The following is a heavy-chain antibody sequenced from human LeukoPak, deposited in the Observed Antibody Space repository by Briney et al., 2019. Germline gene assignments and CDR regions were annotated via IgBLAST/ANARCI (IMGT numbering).Heavy chain of an antibody. CDR1: GGSISSYY. CDR3: ARQPPLSGSYFDY. D-gene: IGHD1-26*01. Sequence: PSEILSLTCTVSGGSISSYYWSWIRQPPGKGLEWIGYIYYSGSTNYNPSLKSRVTISVDTSKNQFSLKLSSVTAADTAVYYCARQPPLSGSYFDYWGQGTLVTVSS. V-gene: IGHV4-59*08. J-gene: IGHJ4*02. CDR2: IYYSGST.